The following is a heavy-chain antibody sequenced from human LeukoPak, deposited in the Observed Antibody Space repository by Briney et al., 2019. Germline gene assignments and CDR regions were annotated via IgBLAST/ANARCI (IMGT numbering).Heavy chain of an antibody. V-gene: IGHV4-59*01. Sequence: SETLSLTCTVSGGSISSYYWSWIRQPPGKGLEWIGYIYYSGSSNYNPYLKTRATISVDTSKNQFSLKLSSVTAADTAVYYCARARHPNWFDPWGQGTLVTVSS. CDR3: ARARHPNWFDP. CDR2: IYYSGSS. CDR1: GGSISSYY. J-gene: IGHJ5*02.